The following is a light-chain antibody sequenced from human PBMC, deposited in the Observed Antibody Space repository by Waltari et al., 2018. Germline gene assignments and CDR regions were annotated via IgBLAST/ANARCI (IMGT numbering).Light chain of an antibody. CDR3: QQYQSFPWT. CDR2: WAS. Sequence: DIVMTQSPDSLAVSLGERATINCKSSQCVLFTPTIKHYLAWYQQKPRQPPKLLIYWASTRESGVPDRFSGRVSGTDFTLTISSLQAEDVAVYYCQQYQSFPWTFGQGTKVEIK. J-gene: IGKJ1*01. V-gene: IGKV4-1*01. CDR1: QCVLFTPTIKHY.